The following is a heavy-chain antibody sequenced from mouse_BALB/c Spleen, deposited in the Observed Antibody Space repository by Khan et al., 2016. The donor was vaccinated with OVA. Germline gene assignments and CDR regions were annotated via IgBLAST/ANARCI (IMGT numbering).Heavy chain of an antibody. CDR3: ARGNYYGYYFDY. CDR1: GYSITSGYA. D-gene: IGHD1-1*01. J-gene: IGHJ2*01. V-gene: IGHV3-2*02. Sequence: EVKLMESGPGLVKPSQSLSLTCTVTGYSITSGYAWNWIQQFPGNKLEWMGYIRYSGVTRYTPSLKSRISITRDTSKNQFFLQLNSVTTEDTATYYCARGNYYGYYFDYWGQGTTLTVSS. CDR2: IRYSGVT.